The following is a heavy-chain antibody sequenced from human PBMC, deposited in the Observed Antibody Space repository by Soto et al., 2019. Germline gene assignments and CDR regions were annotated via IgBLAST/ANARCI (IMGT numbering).Heavy chain of an antibody. CDR1: GGSISSYY. J-gene: IGHJ2*01. D-gene: IGHD3-22*01. CDR3: ARDYYDSSGYPHNWYFDL. Sequence: QVQLQESGPGLVKPSETLSLTCTVSGGSISSYYWSWIRQPPGKGLEWIGYIYYSGSTNYNPSLKSRVNISVDTSKNQFSRKLSSVTAADTAVYYCARDYYDSSGYPHNWYFDLWGRGTLVPVSS. V-gene: IGHV4-59*01. CDR2: IYYSGST.